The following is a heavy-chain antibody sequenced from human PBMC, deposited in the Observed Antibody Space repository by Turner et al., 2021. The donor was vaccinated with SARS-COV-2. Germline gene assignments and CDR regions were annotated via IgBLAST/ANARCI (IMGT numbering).Heavy chain of an antibody. J-gene: IGHJ4*02. CDR3: AKVVLQGIPNFDY. V-gene: IGHV1-2*02. CDR2: VNPNSGGT. D-gene: IGHD6-13*01. CDR1: GYTFTNYY. Sequence: QVQLVQSGAEVKKPGASVKVSCKTSGYTFTNYYMHWVRQAPGQGLEWMGWVNPNSGGTNYARRCQGRVTMTSDTSIATAYMELNSLRSDDTAVYYCAKVVLQGIPNFDYWGQGTLVTVSS.